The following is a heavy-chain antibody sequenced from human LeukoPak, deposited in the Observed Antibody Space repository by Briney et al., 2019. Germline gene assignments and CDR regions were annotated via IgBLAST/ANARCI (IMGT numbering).Heavy chain of an antibody. V-gene: IGHV3-74*01. D-gene: IGHD2-2*01. CDR2: INRDGSSI. Sequence: GGSLRLSCAASGFTLSSYWMHWVGRAPGKGLVWVPRINRDGSSISYADSVKGRLTISRDNAKDTLYVQMNSLRAEDKAVYYCARAGHCSSNICYLDYWGQGTLVTVSS. CDR1: GFTLSSYW. J-gene: IGHJ4*02. CDR3: ARAGHCSSNICYLDY.